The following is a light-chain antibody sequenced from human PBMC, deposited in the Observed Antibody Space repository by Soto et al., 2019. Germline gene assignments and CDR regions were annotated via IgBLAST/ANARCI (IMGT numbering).Light chain of an antibody. Sequence: QPVLTKSPSASASLGASVKLTCTLSSGHSSYAIAWHQQQPEKGPRYLMKLNSDGSHSKWDGIPDRFSVSSSGAERYLTIASLQSEDEADYYCQTWGTGIVVFGGGTKLTVL. CDR1: SGHSSYA. CDR2: LNSDGSH. CDR3: QTWGTGIVV. J-gene: IGLJ2*01. V-gene: IGLV4-69*01.